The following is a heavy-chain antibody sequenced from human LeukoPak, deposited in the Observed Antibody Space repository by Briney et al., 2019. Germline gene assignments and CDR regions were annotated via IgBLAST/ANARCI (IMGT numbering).Heavy chain of an antibody. J-gene: IGHJ4*02. CDR3: AKASVGGL. CDR2: IRYDGTDK. Sequence: GGSLRLSCAASGFTFSSSGAHWVRQAPGKGLDWVAFIRYDGTDKYYADSVKGRFTISRDNPKNTLYLQMNSLRAGDTAVYYCAKASVGGLWGQGTLVTVSS. CDR1: GFTFSSSG. V-gene: IGHV3-30*02. D-gene: IGHD3-16*01.